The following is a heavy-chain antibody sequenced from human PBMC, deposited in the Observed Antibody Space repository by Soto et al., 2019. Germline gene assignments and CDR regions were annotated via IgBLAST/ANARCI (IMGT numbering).Heavy chain of an antibody. CDR2: IIPIFGTA. Sequence: QVQLVQSGAEVKKPGSSVKVSCKASGGTFSSYAISWVRQAPGQGLEWMGGIIPIFGTANYAQKFQGRVTMTADESTSTAYMELSSLRSEDTAVYYCARGEGAYCGGDCYYYYYGMDVWGQGTTVTGSS. V-gene: IGHV1-69*01. J-gene: IGHJ6*02. CDR3: ARGEGAYCGGDCYYYYYGMDV. CDR1: GGTFSSYA. D-gene: IGHD2-21*02.